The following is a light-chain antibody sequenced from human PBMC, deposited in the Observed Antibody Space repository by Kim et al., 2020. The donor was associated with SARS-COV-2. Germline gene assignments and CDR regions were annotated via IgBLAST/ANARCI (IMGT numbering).Light chain of an antibody. CDR2: AAS. J-gene: IGKJ1*01. V-gene: IGKV1-39*01. CDR3: QQSSNTPWT. Sequence: DIQMTQSPSSLSASVGDRITITCRASQSIINYLNWYQHKPGKAPKILIYAASSLQSGVPSRFSGSGSGTDFTLTISSLQPEDFATYYCQQSSNTPWTFGQGTKVDMK. CDR1: QSIINY.